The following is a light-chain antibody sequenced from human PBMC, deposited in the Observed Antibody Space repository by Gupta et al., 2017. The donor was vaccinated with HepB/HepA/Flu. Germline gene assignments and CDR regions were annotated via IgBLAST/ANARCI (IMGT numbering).Light chain of an antibody. CDR3: QQDDSTDRS. CDR1: QNILHSSNNKNS. Sequence: DIVMTQSPDSLAVSLGERATINCKSSQNILHSSNNKNSLAWYQQKVGQPPKMLIYWASTRDSGVPDRFSGSGSGTDFTLTISSLQPEDVAVYYCQQDDSTDRSFGQGTQMEIK. CDR2: WAS. V-gene: IGKV4-1*01. J-gene: IGKJ2*04.